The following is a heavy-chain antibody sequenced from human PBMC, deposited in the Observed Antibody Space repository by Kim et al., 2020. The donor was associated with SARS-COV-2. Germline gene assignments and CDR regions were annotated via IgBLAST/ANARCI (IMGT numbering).Heavy chain of an antibody. CDR3: ARERAADT. CDR2: MHYSETT. CDR1: GTSITSNY. J-gene: IGHJ3*02. D-gene: IGHD6-25*01. Sequence: SETLSLDCAVSGTSITSNYWTWIRQTPGKGLEWLGCMHYSETTYYNSSLESRLTISMDTSRNQFSLKLTSVTSADTAVYFCARERAADTGGPGTMVTVSS. V-gene: IGHV4-59*01.